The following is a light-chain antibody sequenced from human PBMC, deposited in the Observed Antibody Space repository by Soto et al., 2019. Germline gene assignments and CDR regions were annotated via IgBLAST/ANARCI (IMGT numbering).Light chain of an antibody. CDR3: SSYAGSKNYV. CDR1: SSDVGGYNN. V-gene: IGLV2-8*01. CDR2: EVS. J-gene: IGLJ1*01. Sequence: QSALTQPPSASGSPGQSVTISCTGTSSDVGGYNNVSWYQQHPGKAPKLMIYEVSKRPSGVPDRFSGSKSGNTASLTVSGLQAEDEADYYCSSYAGSKNYVFGTGTKLTVL.